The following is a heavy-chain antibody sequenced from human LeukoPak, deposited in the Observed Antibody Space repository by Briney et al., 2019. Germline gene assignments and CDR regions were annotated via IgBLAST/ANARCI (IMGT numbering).Heavy chain of an antibody. Sequence: KPSETLSLTCAVSGYSISSGYYWGWIRQPPGKGLEWIGSIYRTGSTYYSPSLKSRVTISIDTSKNQLSLRLSSVTAADTAVYYCARHLDSSGWYNDYYYMDVWGTGTTVTVSS. D-gene: IGHD6-19*01. CDR2: IYRTGST. CDR3: ARHLDSSGWYNDYYYMDV. CDR1: GYSISSGYY. V-gene: IGHV4-38-2*01. J-gene: IGHJ6*03.